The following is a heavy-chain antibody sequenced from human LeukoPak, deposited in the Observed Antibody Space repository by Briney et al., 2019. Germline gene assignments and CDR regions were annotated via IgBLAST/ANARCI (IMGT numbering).Heavy chain of an antibody. J-gene: IGHJ4*02. CDR2: INSDGSST. Sequence: GGSLRLSCAASGFTFSSYWMHWVRQAPGKGLVWVSRINSDGSSTSYADSVKGRFTISRDNAKNTLYLQMNSLRAEDTAVYYCARDSARSDSSGCYYHDVGYWGQGTLVTVSS. CDR3: ARDSARSDSSGCYYHDVGY. D-gene: IGHD3-22*01. V-gene: IGHV3-74*01. CDR1: GFTFSSYW.